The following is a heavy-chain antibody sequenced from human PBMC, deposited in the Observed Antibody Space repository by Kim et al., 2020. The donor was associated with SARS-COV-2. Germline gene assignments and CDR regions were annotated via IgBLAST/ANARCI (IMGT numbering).Heavy chain of an antibody. CDR3: VRGRNYYESSGFCPDM. CDR2: ISSGVTYT. J-gene: IGHJ3*02. V-gene: IGHV3-11*06. Sequence: GLEWISLISSGVTYTNYADAVKGRFTISRDNAKNTVFLQMNRLRAGDTAVYFCVRGRNYYESSGFCPDMWGQGTKVTVSS. D-gene: IGHD3-22*01.